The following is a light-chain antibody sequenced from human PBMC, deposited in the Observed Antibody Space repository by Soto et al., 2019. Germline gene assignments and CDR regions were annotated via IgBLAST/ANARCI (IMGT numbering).Light chain of an antibody. CDR3: SSYTTSNTLI. CDR1: SSDVGGYNY. V-gene: IGLV2-14*03. CDR2: DVS. J-gene: IGLJ2*01. Sequence: QSALTQPASLSGSPGQSITISCTGTSSDVGGYNYVSWYQHHPGKAPKLIIYDVSNRPSGVSNRFSGSKSAYTASLTISGLQAEDEADYYCSSYTTSNTLIFGGGTKLTVL.